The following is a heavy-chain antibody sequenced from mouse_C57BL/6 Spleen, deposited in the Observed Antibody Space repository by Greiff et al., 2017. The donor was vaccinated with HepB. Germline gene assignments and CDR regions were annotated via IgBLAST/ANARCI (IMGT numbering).Heavy chain of an antibody. V-gene: IGHV1-59*01. CDR1: GYTFTSYW. D-gene: IGHD3-2*02. Sequence: VQLQQPGAELVRPGTSVKLSCKASGYTFTSYWMHWVKQRPGQGLEWIGVIDPSDSYTNYNQKFKGKATLTVDTSSSTAYMQLSSLTSEDSAVYDCARSRQLRLHARDYWGQGTSVTVSS. CDR2: IDPSDSYT. J-gene: IGHJ4*01. CDR3: ARSRQLRLHARDY.